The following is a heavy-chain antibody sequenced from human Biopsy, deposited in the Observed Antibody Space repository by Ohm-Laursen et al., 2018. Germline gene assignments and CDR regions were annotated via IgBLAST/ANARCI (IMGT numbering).Heavy chain of an antibody. CDR1: GDRFRELS. V-gene: IGHV1-24*01. Sequence: ASVKVSCKVSGDRFRELSIHWVRQAPGKGLEWMGGFDPEEGQRTYAQKFQGRVTMTEDTSEDTAYMEVRSLRSEDAAVYYCAADSENCGGDCYIYWGQGTQVTVSS. J-gene: IGHJ4*02. CDR2: FDPEEGQR. D-gene: IGHD2-21*02. CDR3: AADSENCGGDCYIY.